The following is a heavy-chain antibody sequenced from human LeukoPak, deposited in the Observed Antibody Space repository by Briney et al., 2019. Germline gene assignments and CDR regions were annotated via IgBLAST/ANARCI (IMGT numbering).Heavy chain of an antibody. J-gene: IGHJ4*02. V-gene: IGHV1-18*01. Sequence: EASVKVSCKASGYTFTSYGISWVRQAPGQGLEWMGWNSAYNGNTNYAQKLQGRVTMTTDTSTSTAYMERRSLRSDDTAVYYCARDLSGSYHLTLDYWGQGTLVTVSS. CDR1: GYTFTSYG. D-gene: IGHD1-26*01. CDR2: NSAYNGNT. CDR3: ARDLSGSYHLTLDY.